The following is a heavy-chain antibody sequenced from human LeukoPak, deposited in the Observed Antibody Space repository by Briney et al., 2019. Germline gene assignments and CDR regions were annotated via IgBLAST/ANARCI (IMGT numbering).Heavy chain of an antibody. D-gene: IGHD6-19*01. Sequence: PSETLSLTCTVSGGSISSYYWSWIRQSPGKGLEWIGYIYYSGSTNYNPSLKSRVTISVNTSKNQFSLKLSSVTAADTAVYYCAREIAVAGTDYFDYWGQGTLVTVSS. J-gene: IGHJ4*02. CDR3: AREIAVAGTDYFDY. CDR1: GGSISSYY. CDR2: IYYSGST. V-gene: IGHV4-59*01.